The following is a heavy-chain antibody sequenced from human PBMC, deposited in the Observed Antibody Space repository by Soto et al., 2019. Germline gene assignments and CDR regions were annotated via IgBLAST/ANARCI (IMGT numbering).Heavy chain of an antibody. Sequence: LSLTCTVSGDSISSYYWGWIRQPPGKGLEWSGYIHYSGSTNYNPSLKSRVTISVDTPKNQFSLKVNSMTAADTAVYYGARWGLAARKGRWFDPWGQGTLGTVSS. CDR1: GDSISSYY. CDR2: IHYSGST. D-gene: IGHD6-6*01. CDR3: ARWGLAARKGRWFDP. J-gene: IGHJ5*02. V-gene: IGHV4-59*01.